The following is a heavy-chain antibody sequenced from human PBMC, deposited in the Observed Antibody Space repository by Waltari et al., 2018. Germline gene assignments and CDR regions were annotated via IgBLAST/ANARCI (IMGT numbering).Heavy chain of an antibody. CDR2: ISGSGGST. D-gene: IGHD6-19*01. Sequence: EVQLLESGGGLVQPGGSLRLSCAASGFTFSSYAMSWVRQAPGQGLEWVSAISGSGGSTYYADSVKGRFTISRDNSKNTLYLQMNSLRAEDTAVYYCATPWRLGQWLVQEYFQHWGQGTLVTVSS. J-gene: IGHJ1*01. CDR3: ATPWRLGQWLVQEYFQH. CDR1: GFTFSSYA. V-gene: IGHV3-23*01.